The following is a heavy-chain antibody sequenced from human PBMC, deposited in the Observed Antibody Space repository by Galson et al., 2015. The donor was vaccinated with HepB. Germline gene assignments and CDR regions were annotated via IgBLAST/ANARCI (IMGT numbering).Heavy chain of an antibody. J-gene: IGHJ6*02. V-gene: IGHV1-18*01. Sequence: SVKVSCKASGYTFTKSGISWVRQAPGQGLEWMGWISAFNGNTIYAQQFQGRVTMTTDTSTTTAYMELWSLRSDDTAVYYCASHSRGLYYYYGMDVWGQGTTVTVSS. CDR1: GYTFTKSG. CDR3: ASHSRGLYYYYGMDV. D-gene: IGHD3-10*01. CDR2: ISAFNGNT.